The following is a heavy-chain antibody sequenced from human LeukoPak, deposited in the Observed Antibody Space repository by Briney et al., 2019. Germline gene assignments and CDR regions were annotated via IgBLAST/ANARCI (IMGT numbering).Heavy chain of an antibody. CDR2: IYYTGST. CDR1: GGSVSDYY. CDR3: ARSLSCSGGSCYSPRSFGADYYYYYYYMDV. Sequence: SSETLSLTCTISGGSVSDYYWSWIRQSPGKGLEWIGYIYYTGSTTYNPSLKSRVTISVDTSKNQFSLKLSSVTAADTAVYYCARSLSCSGGSCYSPRSFGADYYYYYYYMDVWGKGTTVTVSS. V-gene: IGHV4-59*02. D-gene: IGHD2-15*01. J-gene: IGHJ6*03.